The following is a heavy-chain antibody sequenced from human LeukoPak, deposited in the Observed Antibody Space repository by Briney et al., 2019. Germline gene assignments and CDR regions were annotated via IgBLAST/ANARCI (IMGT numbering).Heavy chain of an antibody. Sequence: GGSLRLSCAASGFTFSSYWMSWVRQAPGKGLEWVANIKQDGSEKYYVDSVKGRFTISRDNAKNSLYLQMNSLRAEDTAVYYCARVRSSSWYEVDCWGQGTLVTVSS. J-gene: IGHJ4*02. V-gene: IGHV3-7*01. CDR1: GFTFSSYW. CDR3: ARVRSSSWYEVDC. D-gene: IGHD6-13*01. CDR2: IKQDGSEK.